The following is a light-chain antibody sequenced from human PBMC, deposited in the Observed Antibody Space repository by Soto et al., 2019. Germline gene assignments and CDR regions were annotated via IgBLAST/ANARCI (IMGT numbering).Light chain of an antibody. J-gene: IGKJ2*01. Sequence: EIVLTQSPCTLSLSPGERATLSCRASQIVSNTYLAWYQQRPGQAPTLLIYRAAIRATRIPDKISGGGYGTEFNLNISRLEPEAFAVYSSQQYGSSPPYTFGQGTKLEIK. CDR1: QIVSNTY. V-gene: IGKV3-20*01. CDR2: RAA. CDR3: QQYGSSPPYT.